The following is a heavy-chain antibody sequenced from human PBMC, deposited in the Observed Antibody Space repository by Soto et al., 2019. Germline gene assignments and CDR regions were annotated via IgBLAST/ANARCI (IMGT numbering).Heavy chain of an antibody. J-gene: IGHJ6*02. CDR1: GYTFTSYA. CDR2: INAGNGNT. V-gene: IGHV1-3*01. Sequence: QVQLVQSGAEVKKPGASVKVSCKASGYTFTSYAMHWVRQAPGQRLEWMGWINAGNGNTKYSQKCQGRVTITRDTSASTAYRERSSLRSEDTAVYYCARSIVATISPCPPSDVWGQGATGTVSS. D-gene: IGHD5-12*01. CDR3: ARSIVATISPCPPSDV.